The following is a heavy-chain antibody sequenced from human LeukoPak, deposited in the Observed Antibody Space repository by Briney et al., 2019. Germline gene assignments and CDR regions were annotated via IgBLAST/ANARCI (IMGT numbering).Heavy chain of an antibody. J-gene: IGHJ5*02. V-gene: IGHV4-59*01. CDR1: GGSISSYY. CDR2: IYYSGST. CDR3: ARAPMVRAGWFDP. D-gene: IGHD3-10*01. Sequence: PSETLSLTCTVSGGSISSYYWSWIRQPPGKGLEWIGYIYYSGSTNYNPSLKSRVTISVDTSKNQFSLKLSSVTAADTAVYYCARAPMVRAGWFDPWGQGTQVTVSS.